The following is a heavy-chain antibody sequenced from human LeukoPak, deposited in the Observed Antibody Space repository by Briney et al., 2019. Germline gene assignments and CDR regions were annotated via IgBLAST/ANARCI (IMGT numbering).Heavy chain of an antibody. V-gene: IGHV1-69*02. CDR1: GGTFSSYT. D-gene: IGHD1-26*01. Sequence: SVKVSCMASGGTFSSYTISWVRQAPGHGLEWMGRIIPILGIANYAQKFQGRVTITAAKSTSTAYMELSSLRSEDTAVYYCARALPTDYGMDVWGEGTTVTVSS. CDR2: IIPILGIA. CDR3: ARALPTDYGMDV. J-gene: IGHJ6*04.